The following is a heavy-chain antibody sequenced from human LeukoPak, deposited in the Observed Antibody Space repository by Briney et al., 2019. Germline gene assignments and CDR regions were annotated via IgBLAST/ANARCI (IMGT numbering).Heavy chain of an antibody. Sequence: GGSLRLSCAASGFTFSSYGMHWVRQAPGKGLEWVAVISYDGSNKYNADSVKGRFTISRDNSKNTLYLQMNSLRAEDTAVYYCAKDLVYGSGSYHGMDVWGQGTTVTVSS. J-gene: IGHJ6*02. V-gene: IGHV3-30*18. CDR3: AKDLVYGSGSYHGMDV. D-gene: IGHD3-10*01. CDR2: ISYDGSNK. CDR1: GFTFSSYG.